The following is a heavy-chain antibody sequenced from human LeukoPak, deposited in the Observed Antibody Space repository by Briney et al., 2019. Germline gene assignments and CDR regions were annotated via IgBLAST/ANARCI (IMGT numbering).Heavy chain of an antibody. CDR2: IRGTTDRT. CDR1: GFTFSSYV. CDR3: AKYCSGGSCYSGLDY. J-gene: IGHJ4*02. D-gene: IGHD2-15*01. V-gene: IGHV3-23*01. Sequence: GGSLRLSCAASGFTFSSYVMSWVRQAPGKGLEWVSSIRGTTDRTYNAASVKGRFTISRDNSKNTLYLQMNSLRAEDTAVYYCAKYCSGGSCYSGLDYWGQGTLVTVSS.